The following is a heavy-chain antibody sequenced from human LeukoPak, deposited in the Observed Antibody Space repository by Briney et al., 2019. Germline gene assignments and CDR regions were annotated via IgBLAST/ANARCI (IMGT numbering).Heavy chain of an antibody. D-gene: IGHD3-22*01. Sequence: ASVKVSCKASGYTFTSYDINWVRQATGQGLEWMGWMNPNSGNTGYAQKFQGRVTMTRNTSISTAYMELSSLRSEDTAVYYGARGGGGIYDSSGYNFDYWGQGTLVTVSS. CDR2: MNPNSGNT. J-gene: IGHJ4*02. V-gene: IGHV1-8*01. CDR3: ARGGGGIYDSSGYNFDY. CDR1: GYTFTSYD.